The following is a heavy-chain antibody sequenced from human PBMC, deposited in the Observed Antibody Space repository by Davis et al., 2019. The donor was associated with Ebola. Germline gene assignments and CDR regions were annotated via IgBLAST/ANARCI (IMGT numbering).Heavy chain of an antibody. J-gene: IGHJ6*02. CDR3: AGHVRGYSLSYYGMDV. CDR2: INPNSGGT. Sequence: ASVKVSCKASGYTFTGYYMHWVRQAPGQGLEWMGWINPNSGGTNYAQKFQGWVTMTRDTSISTAYMELSRLRSDDTAVYYCAGHVRGYSLSYYGMDVWGQGTTVTVSS. CDR1: GYTFTGYY. V-gene: IGHV1-2*04. D-gene: IGHD3-3*01.